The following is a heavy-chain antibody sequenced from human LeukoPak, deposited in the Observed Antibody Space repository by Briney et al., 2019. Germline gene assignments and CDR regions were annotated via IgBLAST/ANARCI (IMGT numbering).Heavy chain of an antibody. J-gene: IGHJ4*02. CDR2: ISSSSSYI. CDR3: ARDPYGSGSPDHFDY. D-gene: IGHD3-10*01. V-gene: IGHV3-21*01. CDR1: GFTFSSYS. Sequence: PGRSLRLSCAASGFTFSSYSMNWVRQAPGKGLEWVSSISSSSSYIYYADSVKGRFTISRDNAKNSLYLQMNSLRAEDTAVYYCARDPYGSGSPDHFDYWGQGTLVTASS.